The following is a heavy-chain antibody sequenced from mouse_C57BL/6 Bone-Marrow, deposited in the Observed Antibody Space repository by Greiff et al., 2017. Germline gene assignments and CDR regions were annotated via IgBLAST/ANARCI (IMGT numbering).Heavy chain of an antibody. CDR2: INPGSGGT. CDR1: GYAFTNYL. V-gene: IGHV1-54*01. CDR3: ARSGYYYGSSLFAY. J-gene: IGHJ3*01. Sequence: VQLQESGAELVRPGTSVKVSCKASGYAFTNYLIEWVKQRPGQGLEWIGVINPGSGGTNYNEKFKGKAPLTADKSSSTAYMQLRSLTSEDSAVYFCARSGYYYGSSLFAYWGQGTLVTVSA. D-gene: IGHD1-1*01.